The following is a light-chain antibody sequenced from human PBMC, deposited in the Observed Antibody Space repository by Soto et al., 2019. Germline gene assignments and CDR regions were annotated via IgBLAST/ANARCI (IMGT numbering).Light chain of an antibody. Sequence: QSVLTQPASVSGSPGQSITISCTGTSSDVGGYNYVSWYQQHPGKAPKLMIYEVSNRPSGVSNRFSGSKSGNTASLTISGLQTEDEADYYCSSYTSSNTLVVFGGGTKLT. CDR1: SSDVGGYNY. J-gene: IGLJ2*01. CDR2: EVS. V-gene: IGLV2-14*01. CDR3: SSYTSSNTLVV.